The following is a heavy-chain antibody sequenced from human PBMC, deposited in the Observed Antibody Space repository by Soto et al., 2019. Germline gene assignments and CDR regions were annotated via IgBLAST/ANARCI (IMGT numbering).Heavy chain of an antibody. CDR3: ARGGSIVGANVYFDD. CDR2: INPSGGST. J-gene: IGHJ4*02. V-gene: IGHV1-46*02. CDR1: GYPFNSYY. D-gene: IGHD1-26*01. Sequence: GSGEVSRKASGYPFNSYYIHWVRQAPGQGLEWMGIINPSGGSTSYAQKFQGRVTMTRDTSTSTVYMELSSLRSEDTAVYYCARGGSIVGANVYFDDWGQGTLVTVSS.